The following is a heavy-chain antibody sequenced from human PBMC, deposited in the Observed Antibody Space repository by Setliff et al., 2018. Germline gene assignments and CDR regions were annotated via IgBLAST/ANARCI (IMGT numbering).Heavy chain of an antibody. D-gene: IGHD4-17*01. V-gene: IGHV4-34*01. CDR3: ARMATGDSGEHWHFGL. CDR1: GGSFSGYY. Sequence: NPSETLSLTCAVYGGSFSGYYWSWIRQPPGKGLEWIGEINHSGSTNYNPSLKSRVTISVDTSKNQFSLKLSSVTAADTAVYYCARMATGDSGEHWHFGLWGRGTLVTVSS. CDR2: INHSGST. J-gene: IGHJ2*01.